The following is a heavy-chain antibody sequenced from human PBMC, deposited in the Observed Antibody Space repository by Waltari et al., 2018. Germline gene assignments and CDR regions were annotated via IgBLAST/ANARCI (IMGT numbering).Heavy chain of an antibody. CDR3: GRDRGRGLYLDS. CDR2: IQGSGKT. CDR1: GESVTNSYW. V-gene: IGHV4-4*02. D-gene: IGHD2-15*01. Sequence: QLQLQQSGPGLVKPSESLSHTRAVSGESVTNSYWWSWVRQSPGKGLEWIGQIQGSGKTNYNQSLESRVTISRDTSNNRFSLKVPSATAADTAVYYCGRDRGRGLYLDSWGQGTLVTVSP. J-gene: IGHJ4*02.